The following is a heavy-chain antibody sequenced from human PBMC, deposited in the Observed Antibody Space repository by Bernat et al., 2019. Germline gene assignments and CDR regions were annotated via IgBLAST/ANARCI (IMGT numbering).Heavy chain of an antibody. V-gene: IGHV4-4*02. D-gene: IGHD3-9*01. CDR1: GGSISSSNW. J-gene: IGHJ4*02. CDR3: ARAPYDILTGYYRTNFDY. CDR2: IYYSGST. Sequence: QVQLQESGPGLVKPSGTLSLTCVVSGGSISSSNWWSWVRQPPGKGLEWIGEIYYSGSTNYNPSLKSRVTISVDTSKNQFSLKLSSVTAADTAVYYCARAPYDILTGYYRTNFDYWGQGTLVTVSS.